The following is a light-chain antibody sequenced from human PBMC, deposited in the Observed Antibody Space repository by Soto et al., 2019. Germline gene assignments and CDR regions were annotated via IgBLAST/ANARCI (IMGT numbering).Light chain of an antibody. J-gene: IGKJ3*01. CDR1: QGVTTAY. V-gene: IGKV3-20*01. CDR3: QQYFATPLFT. Sequence: EVVLTQSPGTLSLSPGERATLSCRASQGVTTAYLAWYQHKPGQAPRLLIYGASTRATGVPDRISGSGSVTDDTIPISRREAEDFAVYYCQQYFATPLFTFGPGTKVDLK. CDR2: GAS.